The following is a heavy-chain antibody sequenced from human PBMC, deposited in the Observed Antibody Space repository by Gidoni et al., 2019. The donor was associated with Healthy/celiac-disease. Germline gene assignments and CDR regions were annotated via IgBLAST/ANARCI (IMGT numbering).Heavy chain of an antibody. CDR3: ARRAPITMIEEDGMDV. CDR2: IYPGDSDT. D-gene: IGHD3-22*01. Sequence: EVQLVQSGAEVKKPGASLKISCKGSGYSFTSYWIGWVRQMPGKGLEWMGIIYPGDSDTRYSPSFQGQVTISADKSISTAYLQWSSLKASDTAMYYCARRAPITMIEEDGMDVWGQGTTVTVSS. V-gene: IGHV5-51*01. CDR1: GYSFTSYW. J-gene: IGHJ6*02.